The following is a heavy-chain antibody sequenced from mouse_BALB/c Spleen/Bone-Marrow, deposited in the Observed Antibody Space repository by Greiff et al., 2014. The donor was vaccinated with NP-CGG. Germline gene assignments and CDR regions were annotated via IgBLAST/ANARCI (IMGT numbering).Heavy chain of an antibody. J-gene: IGHJ4*01. CDR1: GFTFSYYA. CDR2: ISSGGSYT. D-gene: IGHD3-1*01. Sequence: EVQLVESGGGLVKPGGSLKLSCAASGFTFSYYAMSWVRQSPEKRLEWVAEISSGGSYTYYPDTVTGRFTISRDNAKNTLYLEMSSLRSEDTAMYYCARDRGDYWGQGTSVTVPS. V-gene: IGHV5-9-4*01. CDR3: ARDRGDY.